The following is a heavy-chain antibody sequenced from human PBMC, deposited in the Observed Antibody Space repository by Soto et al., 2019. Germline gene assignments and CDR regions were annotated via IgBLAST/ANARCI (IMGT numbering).Heavy chain of an antibody. CDR3: AREARYSSSWEGNY. D-gene: IGHD6-13*01. J-gene: IGHJ4*02. V-gene: IGHV3-53*02. CDR2: IYSGGST. CDR1: GFTVSSNY. Sequence: EVQLVETGGGLIQPGGSLRLSCAASGFTVSSNYMSWVRQAPGKWLEWVSVIYSGGSTYYADSVKGRFTISRDNSKNTLYLQMNSLRAEDTAVYYCAREARYSSSWEGNYWGQGTLVTVSS.